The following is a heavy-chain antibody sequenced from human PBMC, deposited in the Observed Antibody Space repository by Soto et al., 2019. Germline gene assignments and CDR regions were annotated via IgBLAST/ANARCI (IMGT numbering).Heavy chain of an antibody. CDR3: ARERVVLLWFGDGNWFDP. D-gene: IGHD3-10*01. CDR1: GGSFSGYY. CDR2: INHSGST. J-gene: IGHJ5*02. V-gene: IGHV4-34*01. Sequence: QVQLQQWGAGLLKPSETLSLTCAVYGGSFSGYYWSWIRQPPGKGLEWIGEINHSGSTNYNPSLKSRAAMSVDTSKNQFSLKLSSVTAADAAVYYCARERVVLLWFGDGNWFDPWGQGTLVTVSS.